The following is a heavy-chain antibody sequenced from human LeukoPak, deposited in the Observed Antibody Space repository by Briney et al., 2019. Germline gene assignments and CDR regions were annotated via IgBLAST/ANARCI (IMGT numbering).Heavy chain of an antibody. Sequence: GGSLRLSCAASGFTFSSYSMNWVRQAPGKGLEWVSSISSSSSYIYYADSVKGRFTISRDNAKNSLYPQMNSLRAEDTAVYYCARMTTVTTVYYYYYMDVWGKGTTVTISS. V-gene: IGHV3-21*01. D-gene: IGHD4-17*01. J-gene: IGHJ6*03. CDR1: GFTFSSYS. CDR2: ISSSSSYI. CDR3: ARMTTVTTVYYYYYMDV.